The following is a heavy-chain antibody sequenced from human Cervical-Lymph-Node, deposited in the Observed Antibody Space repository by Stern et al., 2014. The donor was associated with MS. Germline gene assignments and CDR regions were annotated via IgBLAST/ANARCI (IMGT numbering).Heavy chain of an antibody. Sequence: VQLVESGGGVVQPGRSLRLSCAASGFTLSSYGMSWVRQAPGTGLEWVSGITGYGGSTHYADSVKGRFTISRDNFKNTVYLQMNSLRADDTAVYYCAKRVDYGGHHDYWGQGSLVTVSS. J-gene: IGHJ4*02. CDR3: AKRVDYGGHHDY. V-gene: IGHV3-23*04. CDR2: ITGYGGST. CDR1: GFTLSSYG. D-gene: IGHD4/OR15-4a*01.